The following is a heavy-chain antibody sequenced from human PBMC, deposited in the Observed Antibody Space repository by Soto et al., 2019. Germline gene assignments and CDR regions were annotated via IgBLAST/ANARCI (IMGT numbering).Heavy chain of an antibody. J-gene: IGHJ6*01. V-gene: IGHV1-69*13. D-gene: IGHD5-18*01. CDR3: ERIQTNPYGMEV. CDR1: GVTFSSYA. Sequence: SVRVSCKASGVTFSSYAISWVRQAPVQGLEWMVGIIPIFGTANYAQKFQGRVTITADESTSTAYMELSSLRSEDTAVYDCERIQTNPYGMEVWGQGTTVTVSS. CDR2: IIPIFGTA.